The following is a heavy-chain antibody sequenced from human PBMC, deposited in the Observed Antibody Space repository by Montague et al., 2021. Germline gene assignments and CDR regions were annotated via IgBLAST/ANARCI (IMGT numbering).Heavy chain of an antibody. CDR1: GASINSSPYY. CDR2: IYYSANT. CDR3: ARVDCDGDCYTFDP. J-gene: IGHJ5*02. Sequence: SETLSLTCTVSGASINSSPYYWGWIRQPPGKGLEWIGSIYYSANTYYNPSLKSRLSISVDTTENQFSLRLKSVTAADTAVYHCARVDCDGDCYTFDPWGQGTLVNVSS. V-gene: IGHV4-39*01. D-gene: IGHD2-21*02.